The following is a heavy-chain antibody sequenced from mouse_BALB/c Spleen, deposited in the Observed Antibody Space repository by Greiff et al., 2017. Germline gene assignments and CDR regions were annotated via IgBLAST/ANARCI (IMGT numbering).Heavy chain of an antibody. CDR2: INPSNGGT. CDR1: GYTFTSYY. D-gene: IGHD2-1*01. CDR3: ARWYYGNYFDY. V-gene: IGHV1S81*02. Sequence: QVQLQQPGAELVKPGASVKLSCKASGYTFTSYYMYWVKQRPGQGLEWIGGINPSNGGTNFNEKFKSKATLTVDKSSSTAYMQLSSLTSEDSAVYYCARWYYGNYFDYWGQGTTLTVSS. J-gene: IGHJ2*01.